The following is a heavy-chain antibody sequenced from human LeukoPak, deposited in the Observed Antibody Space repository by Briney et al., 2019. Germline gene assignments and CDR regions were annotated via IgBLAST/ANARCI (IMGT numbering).Heavy chain of an antibody. D-gene: IGHD2-2*01. V-gene: IGHV3-23*01. CDR3: AKVSVVVPAAYYFDY. Sequence: QSGGSLRLSCAASGFTFSSYAMSWVRQAPGKGLEWVSAISGSGGSTYYADSVKGRFTISRDNSKNTLYLQMNSLTAEDTAVYYCAKVSVVVPAAYYFDYWGQGTLVTVSS. CDR2: ISGSGGST. J-gene: IGHJ4*02. CDR1: GFTFSSYA.